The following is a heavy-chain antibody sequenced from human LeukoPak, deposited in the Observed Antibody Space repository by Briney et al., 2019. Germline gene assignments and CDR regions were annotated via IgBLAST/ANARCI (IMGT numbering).Heavy chain of an antibody. CDR1: GGTFSSYA. D-gene: IGHD3-22*01. CDR3: ARGLVYYDSADDAFDI. V-gene: IGHV1-69*05. Sequence: SVKVSCKASGGTFSSYAISWVRQAPGQGLEWMGGIIPIFGTANYAQKFPGRVTITTDESTSTAYMELSSLRSEDTAVYYCARGLVYYDSADDAFDIWGQGTMVTVSS. J-gene: IGHJ3*02. CDR2: IIPIFGTA.